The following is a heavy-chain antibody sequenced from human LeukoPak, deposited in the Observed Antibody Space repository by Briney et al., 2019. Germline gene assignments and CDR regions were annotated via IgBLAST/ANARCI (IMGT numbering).Heavy chain of an antibody. Sequence: SETLSLTCSVSGDSISSNYWSWIRQPPGKGLEWIGYIYYSGSTYYSPSVKSRVTISLDTSRNQFSLKLNSVTAADTAVYYCAKSNGYGLVDIWGQGTMVTVSS. J-gene: IGHJ3*02. CDR3: AKSNGYGLVDI. CDR2: IYYSGST. CDR1: GDSISSNY. D-gene: IGHD3-10*01. V-gene: IGHV4-59*12.